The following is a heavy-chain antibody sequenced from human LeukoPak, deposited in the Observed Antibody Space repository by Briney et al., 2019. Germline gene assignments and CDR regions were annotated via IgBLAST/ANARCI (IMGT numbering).Heavy chain of an antibody. CDR1: GGSFSGYY. J-gene: IGHJ4*02. Sequence: SETLSLTCAVYGGSFSGYYWSWIRQPPGKGLEWIGEINHSGSTNYNPSLKSRVTISVDTSKNQFSLKLSSVTAADTAVYYCARGSRMVRGVIGRDYWGQGTLVTVSS. V-gene: IGHV4-34*01. D-gene: IGHD3-10*01. CDR3: ARGSRMVRGVIGRDY. CDR2: INHSGST.